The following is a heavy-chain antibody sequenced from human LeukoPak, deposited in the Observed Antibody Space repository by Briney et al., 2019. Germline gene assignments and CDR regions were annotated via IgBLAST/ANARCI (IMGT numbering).Heavy chain of an antibody. CDR1: GGSISSSSYY. Sequence: PSETLSLTCTVSGGSISSSSYYWSWIRQPAGKGLEWIGRIYTSGSTNYNPSLKSRVTMSVDTSKNQFSLKLSSVTAADTAVYYCARAGVIIPDYFDYWGQGTLVTVSS. J-gene: IGHJ4*02. CDR3: ARAGVIIPDYFDY. CDR2: IYTSGST. D-gene: IGHD3-3*01. V-gene: IGHV4-61*02.